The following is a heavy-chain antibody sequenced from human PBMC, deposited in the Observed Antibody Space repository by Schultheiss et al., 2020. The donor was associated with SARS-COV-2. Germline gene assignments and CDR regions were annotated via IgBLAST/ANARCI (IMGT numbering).Heavy chain of an antibody. V-gene: IGHV4-59*12. D-gene: IGHD4-17*01. CDR1: GGSFSGYY. J-gene: IGHJ6*03. CDR3: ARGLGDYYYYYMDV. CDR2: IYYSGST. Sequence: SETLSLTCAVYGGSFSGYYWSWIRQPPGKGLEWIGYIYYSGSTNYNPSLKSRVTMSVDTSKNQFSLKLSSVTAADTAVYYCARGLGDYYYYYMDVWGKGTTVTVSS.